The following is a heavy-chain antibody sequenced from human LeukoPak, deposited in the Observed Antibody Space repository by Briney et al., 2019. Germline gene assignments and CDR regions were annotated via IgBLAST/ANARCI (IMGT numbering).Heavy chain of an antibody. Sequence: PSETLYLTCAVYGGSFSGYYWSWIRRPPGKGLEWIGEINHSGSTNYNPSLKSRVTISVDTSKNQFSLKLSSVTAADTAVYYCARGRSSSWSYYYYYMDVWGKGTTVTVSS. V-gene: IGHV4-34*01. CDR3: ARGRSSSWSYYYYYMDV. CDR2: INHSGST. J-gene: IGHJ6*03. CDR1: GGSFSGYY. D-gene: IGHD6-6*01.